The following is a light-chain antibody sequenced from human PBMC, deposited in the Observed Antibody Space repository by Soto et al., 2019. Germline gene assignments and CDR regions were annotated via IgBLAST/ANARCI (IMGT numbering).Light chain of an antibody. CDR1: QSVSSTY. CDR2: GAY. CDR3: HLSGTSHT. J-gene: IGKJ4*01. Sequence: EIVLTQSPGTLSLSPGERATLSCRASQSVSSTYLAWYQQNPGQAPRLLISGAYSRVTDFPDRFSGSGSGTDFTFIITRLEPEDFALYYCHLSGTSHTFGGGTKVEIK. V-gene: IGKV3-20*01.